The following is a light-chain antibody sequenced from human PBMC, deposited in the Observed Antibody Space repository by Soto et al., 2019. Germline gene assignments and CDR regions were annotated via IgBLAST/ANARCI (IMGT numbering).Light chain of an antibody. J-gene: IGKJ4*01. CDR2: GAS. CDR1: QSVSSN. Sequence: EIVMTQSPATLSVSPGERATLSCRASQSVSSNLAWYQQKPGQAPRLLIYGASTRATGIPARFSGSGSGTEFPLTISSLPSEDFAVYYCQQYNEWPPLTFGGGTKVEI. CDR3: QQYNEWPPLT. V-gene: IGKV3-15*01.